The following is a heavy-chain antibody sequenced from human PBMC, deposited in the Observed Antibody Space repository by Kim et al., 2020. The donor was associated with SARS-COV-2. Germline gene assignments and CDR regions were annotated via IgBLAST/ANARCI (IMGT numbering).Heavy chain of an antibody. V-gene: IGHV3-9*01. CDR3: AKLPEVPEPPFDY. J-gene: IGHJ4*02. Sequence: GGSLRLSCAASGFTFDDYAMHWVRQAPGKGLEWVSGISWNSGSIGYADSVKGRFTISRDNAKNSLYLQMNSLRAEDTALYYCAKLPEVPEPPFDYWGQGT. CDR2: ISWNSGSI. CDR1: GFTFDDYA.